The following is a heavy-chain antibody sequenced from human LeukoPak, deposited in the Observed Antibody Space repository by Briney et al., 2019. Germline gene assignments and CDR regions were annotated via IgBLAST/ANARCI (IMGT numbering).Heavy chain of an antibody. Sequence: GGSLRLSCAASGFTFSSYAMSWVRQAPGKGLEWVSAISGSGGSTYYADSVKGRFTISRDNYKNTLYLQMNSLRAEDTAVYYCAKSSGYYYDSSGYVPFDYWGQGTLVTVSS. CDR2: ISGSGGST. D-gene: IGHD3-22*01. V-gene: IGHV3-23*01. J-gene: IGHJ4*02. CDR3: AKSSGYYYDSSGYVPFDY. CDR1: GFTFSSYA.